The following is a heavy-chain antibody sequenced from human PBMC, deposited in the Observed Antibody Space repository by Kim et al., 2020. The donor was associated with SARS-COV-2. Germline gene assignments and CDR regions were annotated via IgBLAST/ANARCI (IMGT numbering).Heavy chain of an antibody. Sequence: QRFTGRVTITRETTASTAYMELSSPRSEDTAVYYCARGGCSTTTCFDFWGQGTLVTVSS. D-gene: IGHD2-2*01. V-gene: IGHV1-3*01. CDR3: ARGGCSTTTCFDF. J-gene: IGHJ4*02.